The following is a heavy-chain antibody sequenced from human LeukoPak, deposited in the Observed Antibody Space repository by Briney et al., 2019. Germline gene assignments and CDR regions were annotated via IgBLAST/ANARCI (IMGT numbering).Heavy chain of an antibody. CDR3: AKDGPYSSGYPYDY. CDR1: GYTFSSYA. J-gene: IGHJ4*02. Sequence: PGGSLRLSCAASGYTFSSYAMTWVRQAPGKGLEWVSGISGSGASTYYADPVKGRFSISRDNSRNTLYLQMNSLRAEDTAVYFWAKDGPYSSGYPYDYWGQGTLVSVSS. CDR2: ISGSGAST. D-gene: IGHD3-22*01. V-gene: IGHV3-23*01.